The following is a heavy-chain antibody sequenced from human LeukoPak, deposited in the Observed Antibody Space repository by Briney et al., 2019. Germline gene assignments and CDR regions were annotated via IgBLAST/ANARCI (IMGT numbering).Heavy chain of an antibody. J-gene: IGHJ6*02. CDR3: ARLVDGSGSYSRYYYYYGMDV. V-gene: IGHV7-4-1*02. D-gene: IGHD3-10*01. CDR2: INTNTGNP. CDR1: GYTFTSYA. Sequence: GASVKVSCKASGYTFTSYAMNWVRQAPGQGLEWMGWINTNTGNPTYAQGFTGRFVFSLDTSVSTAYLQISSLKAEDTAVYYCARLVDGSGSYSRYYYYYGMDVWGQGTTVTVSS.